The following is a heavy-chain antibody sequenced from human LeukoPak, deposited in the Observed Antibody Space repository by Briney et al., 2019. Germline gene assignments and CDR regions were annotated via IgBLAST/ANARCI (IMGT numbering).Heavy chain of an antibody. V-gene: IGHV4-4*07. CDR2: IYTSGST. CDR3: ARDLVVPAAISYYYYGMDV. D-gene: IGHD2-2*01. J-gene: IGHJ6*02. Sequence: SETLSLTCTVSGGSISSYYWSWIRQPAGKGLEWIGRIYTSGSTNYNPSLESRVTMSVDTSKNQFSLKLSSVTAADTAVYYCARDLVVPAAISYYYYGMDVWGQGTTVTVSS. CDR1: GGSISSYY.